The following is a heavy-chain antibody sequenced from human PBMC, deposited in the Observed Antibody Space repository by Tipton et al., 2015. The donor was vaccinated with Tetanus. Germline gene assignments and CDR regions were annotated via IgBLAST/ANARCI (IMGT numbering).Heavy chain of an antibody. D-gene: IGHD3-9*01. V-gene: IGHV4-34*01. J-gene: IGHJ5*02. CDR2: IHPSGST. Sequence: TLSLTCTIYGGTFSGYYCSWIRQPPGRGLEWIGEIHPSGSTNYNPSLTSRVTISVDTSKNQFSLELNSVTAADTAVYYCARRGGDFLTGYYDPWGQGTLVTVSS. CDR3: ARRGGDFLTGYYDP. CDR1: GGTFSGYY.